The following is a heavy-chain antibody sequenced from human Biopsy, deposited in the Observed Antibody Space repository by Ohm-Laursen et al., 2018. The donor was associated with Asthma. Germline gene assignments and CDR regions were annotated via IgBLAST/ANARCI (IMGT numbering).Heavy chain of an antibody. V-gene: IGHV3-30-3*01. CDR2: VSYDGGVV. D-gene: IGHD3-3*01. CDR1: GFAVSRDH. Sequence: SLRLSCAASGFAVSRDHMFWVRQAPGKGLEWVAVVSYDGGVVHYADSMKGRFTISRDNAKSTLYLQMNRLRTDNTAVYYCAKRRGYSDLTDFDHWGQGTLVTVSS. J-gene: IGHJ4*02. CDR3: AKRRGYSDLTDFDH.